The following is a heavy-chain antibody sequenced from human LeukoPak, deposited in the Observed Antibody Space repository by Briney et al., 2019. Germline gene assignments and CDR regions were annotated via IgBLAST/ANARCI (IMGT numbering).Heavy chain of an antibody. Sequence: ASVKVSCKASGYTFTSYAMHWVRQAPGQRLEWMGWINAGNGNTKYSQKFQGRVTITRDTSASTAYMELSSLGSEDTAVYYCAREGGGYSYGYPVDYWGQGTLVTVSS. V-gene: IGHV1-3*01. CDR3: AREGGGYSYGYPVDY. D-gene: IGHD5-18*01. CDR2: INAGNGNT. CDR1: GYTFTSYA. J-gene: IGHJ4*02.